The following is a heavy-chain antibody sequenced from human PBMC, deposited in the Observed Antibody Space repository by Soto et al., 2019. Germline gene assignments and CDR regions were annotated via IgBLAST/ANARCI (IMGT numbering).Heavy chain of an antibody. Sequence: GGSLRLSCADSGFTVSSNYMSWVRQAPGKGLEWVSVIYSGGSTYYADSVKGRFTISRDNSKNTLYLQMNSLRVEDTAVYYCARGAPYGSGSYYKDWGQGTLVTVSS. J-gene: IGHJ1*01. CDR3: ARGAPYGSGSYYKD. CDR1: GFTVSSNY. CDR2: IYSGGST. D-gene: IGHD3-10*01. V-gene: IGHV3-53*01.